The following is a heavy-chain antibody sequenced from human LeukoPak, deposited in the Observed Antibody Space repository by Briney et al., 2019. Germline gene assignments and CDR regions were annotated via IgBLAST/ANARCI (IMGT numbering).Heavy chain of an antibody. Sequence: GGSLRLSCAASGFTFSSYWMSWVRQAPGKGLEWVANIKQDGSEKYYVDSVKGRFTISRDNAKNSLYLQMNSLRAEDTAVYYCARDSTIFGVVYYYYNKDVWGKGTTVTVSS. CDR2: IKQDGSEK. CDR3: ARDSTIFGVVYYYYNKDV. J-gene: IGHJ6*03. CDR1: GFTFSSYW. V-gene: IGHV3-7*01. D-gene: IGHD3-3*01.